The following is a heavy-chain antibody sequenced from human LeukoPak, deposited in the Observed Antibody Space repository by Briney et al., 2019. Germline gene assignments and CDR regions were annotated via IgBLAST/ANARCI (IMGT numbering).Heavy chain of an antibody. CDR2: ISYDGSNK. J-gene: IGHJ4*02. Sequence: PGGSLRLSCAASGFTFSSYAMHWVRQAPGKGLEWVAVISYDGSNKYYADSVKGRFTISRDNSKNTLYLQMNSLRAEDTAVYYCAGGGYGYCSSTSCYNMDYWGQGTLVTVSS. V-gene: IGHV3-30*04. D-gene: IGHD2-2*02. CDR1: GFTFSSYA. CDR3: AGGGYGYCSSTSCYNMDY.